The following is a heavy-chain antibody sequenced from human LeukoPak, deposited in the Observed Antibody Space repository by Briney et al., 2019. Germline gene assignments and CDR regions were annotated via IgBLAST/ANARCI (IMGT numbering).Heavy chain of an antibody. CDR3: ARDGEPAGFDY. CDR2: IYYSGST. V-gene: IGHV4-59*12. CDR1: GGSISSYY. J-gene: IGHJ4*02. D-gene: IGHD2-2*01. Sequence: SETLSLTRTVSGGSISSYYWSWIRQPPGKGLEWIGYIYYSGSTNYNPSLKSRVTISVDTSKNQFSLKLSSVTAADTAVYYCARDGEPAGFDYWGQGTLVTVSS.